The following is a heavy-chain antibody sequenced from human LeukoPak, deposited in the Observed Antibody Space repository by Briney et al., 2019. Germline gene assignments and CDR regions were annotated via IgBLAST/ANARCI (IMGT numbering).Heavy chain of an antibody. D-gene: IGHD6-6*01. CDR2: ISYDGSNK. J-gene: IGHJ6*02. Sequence: GGSLRLSCAASGFTFSSYAMHWVRQAPGKGLEWVAVISYDGSNKYYADSVKGRFTISRDNSKNTLYLQMNSLRAEDTAVYYCAKGPARPYLHYYYGMDVWGQGTTVTVSS. CDR1: GFTFSSYA. V-gene: IGHV3-30-3*01. CDR3: AKGPARPYLHYYYGMDV.